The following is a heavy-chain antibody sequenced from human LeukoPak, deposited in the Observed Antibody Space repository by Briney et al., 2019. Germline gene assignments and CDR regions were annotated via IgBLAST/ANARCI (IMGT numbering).Heavy chain of an antibody. V-gene: IGHV3-23*01. Sequence: GGSLRLSCAASGFTFSSYAMSWVRQAPGKGLEWVSVYYADSVKGRFTISRDNSKNTLYLQMNSLRAEDTAVYYCAKLPVGGSAARYFDYWGQGTLVTVSS. D-gene: IGHD6-6*01. J-gene: IGHJ4*02. CDR3: AKLPVGGSAARYFDY. CDR1: GFTFSSYA.